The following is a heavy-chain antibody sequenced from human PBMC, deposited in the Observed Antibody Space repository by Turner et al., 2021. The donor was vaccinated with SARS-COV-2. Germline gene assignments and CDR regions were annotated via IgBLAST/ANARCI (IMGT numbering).Heavy chain of an antibody. J-gene: IGHJ5*02. CDR3: ARGPRGYDFWSGYPNWFDP. CDR1: GYPFSGYY. D-gene: IGHD3-3*01. CDR2: INPNSGGT. Sequence: VKLVHSGAEVKKPGATVKVSCKASGYPFSGYYQHWVRQASGQGLEWMGWINPNSGGTNYAQKFQGRVTMTSDTSISTAYMELSRLRSDDTAVYNCARGPRGYDFWSGYPNWFDPWGQGTLVTVSS. V-gene: IGHV1-2*02.